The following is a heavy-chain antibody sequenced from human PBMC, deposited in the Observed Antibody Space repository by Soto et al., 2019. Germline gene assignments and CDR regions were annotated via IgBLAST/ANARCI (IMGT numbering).Heavy chain of an antibody. J-gene: IGHJ6*02. D-gene: IGHD6-13*01. CDR2: IYSGGST. V-gene: IGHV3-66*01. Sequence: EVQLVESGGGLVQPGGSLRLSCEASGFTVSSNYMSWVRQAPGKGLEWVSVIYSGGSTYYADSVKGRFTISRDNSKNTLYLQMNSLRAEDTAVYYCARDQAMYGAAAGYYGMDVWGQGTTVTVSS. CDR3: ARDQAMYGAAAGYYGMDV. CDR1: GFTVSSNY.